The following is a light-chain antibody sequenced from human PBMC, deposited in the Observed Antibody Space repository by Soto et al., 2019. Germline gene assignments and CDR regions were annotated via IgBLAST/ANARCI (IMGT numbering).Light chain of an antibody. Sequence: EFVLTQSPGTLSLSPGERATLSCRASQTVRNNYLAWYQQKPGQPPRLLIYGASTRATGIPDRFIGSGSGTDFTLTISRMEPEDFAVYYCQQYGSSPRTFGQGTKVDIK. CDR3: QQYGSSPRT. CDR2: GAS. J-gene: IGKJ1*01. V-gene: IGKV3-20*01. CDR1: QTVRNNY.